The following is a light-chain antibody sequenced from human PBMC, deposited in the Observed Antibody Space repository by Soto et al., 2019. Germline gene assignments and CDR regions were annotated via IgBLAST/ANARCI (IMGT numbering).Light chain of an antibody. CDR3: SSYTSASTLLYL. V-gene: IGLV2-14*01. CDR2: GVT. Sequence: QSALTQPASVSGSPGQSITISCTGTSSDVGGCNYVSWYQQHPGIAPKLLIYGVTNRPSGVSTRFSGSKSGNTASLTISGLQAEDEADYHCSSYTSASTLLYLFGTGTKVTVL. J-gene: IGLJ1*01. CDR1: SSDVGGCNY.